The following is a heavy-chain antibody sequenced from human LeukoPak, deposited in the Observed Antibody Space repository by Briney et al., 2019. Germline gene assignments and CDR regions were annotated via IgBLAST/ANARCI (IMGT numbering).Heavy chain of an antibody. CDR2: IYYSGST. CDR3: ARGGTPSLSSSWYSD. J-gene: IGHJ4*02. D-gene: IGHD6-13*01. Sequence: SGTLSLTCAVSGGSIGSSNWWSWIRQPPGKGLEWIGYIYYSGSTNYNPSLKSRVTISVDTSKNQFSLKLNSVTAADTAVYYCARGGTPSLSSSWYSDWGQGTLVTVSS. CDR1: GGSIGSSNW. V-gene: IGHV4-59*01.